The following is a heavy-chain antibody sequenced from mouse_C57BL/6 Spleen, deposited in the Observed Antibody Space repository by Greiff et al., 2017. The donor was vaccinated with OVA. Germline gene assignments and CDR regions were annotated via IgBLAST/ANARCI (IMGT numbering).Heavy chain of an antibody. D-gene: IGHD1-1*01. CDR2: IYPGDGDT. J-gene: IGHJ2*01. V-gene: IGHV1-80*01. Sequence: VQLQQPGAELVKPGASVKLSCKASGYTFTSYWMHWVKQRPGQGLEWIGQIYPGDGDTNYNGKFKGKATLTADKSSSTAYMQLSSLTSEDSAVYFCARGYYGFDYWGQGTTLTVSS. CDR3: ARGYYGFDY. CDR1: GYTFTSYW.